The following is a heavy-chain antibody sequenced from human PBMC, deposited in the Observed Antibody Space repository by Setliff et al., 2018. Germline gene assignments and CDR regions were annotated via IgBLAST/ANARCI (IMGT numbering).Heavy chain of an antibody. CDR3: ARDKGVISLDY. V-gene: IGHV3-30*02. CDR1: GFSFSRHW. CDR2: IRNDGSSQ. Sequence: GGSLRLSCVVSGFSFSRHWMSWVRQAPGKGLEWVTFIRNDGSSQYYADSVQGRFTVSRDNSRNTLYLDMNSLRGEDTAVYYCARDKGVISLDYWGQGTLVTSPQ. D-gene: IGHD3-10*01. J-gene: IGHJ4*02.